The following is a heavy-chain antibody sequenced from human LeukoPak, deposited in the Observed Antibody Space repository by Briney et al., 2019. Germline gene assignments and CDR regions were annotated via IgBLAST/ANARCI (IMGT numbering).Heavy chain of an antibody. CDR1: GDSISGTSYY. CDR3: GRSKLYSDN. CDR2: IYYSGGT. J-gene: IGHJ4*02. D-gene: IGHD2-2*01. V-gene: IGHV4-39*01. Sequence: SETLSLTCTVSGDSISGTSYYWGWIRQPPGKGLEWIGNIYYSGGTYYNPSLKSRVTISVDTSKNQFSLKLNSVIAADTAVYYCGRSKLYSDNWGQGTLVTVSS.